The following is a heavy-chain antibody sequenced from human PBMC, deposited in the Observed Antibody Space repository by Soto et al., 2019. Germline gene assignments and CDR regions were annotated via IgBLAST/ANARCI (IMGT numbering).Heavy chain of an antibody. CDR3: ARKDY. Sequence: GGYLKLRHGAFGFTFSSYAMHWVRQAPGKGLEWVAVISYDGSNKYYADSVKGRFTISRDNSKNTLYLQMNSLRAEDTAVYYCARKDYWGQGT. CDR1: GFTFSSYA. CDR2: ISYDGSNK. J-gene: IGHJ4*02. V-gene: IGHV3-30-3*01.